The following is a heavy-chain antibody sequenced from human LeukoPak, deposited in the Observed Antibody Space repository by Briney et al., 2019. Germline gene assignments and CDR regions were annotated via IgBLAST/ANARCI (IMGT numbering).Heavy chain of an antibody. CDR3: AKFASNWEFYFYHYGTDV. CDR1: GFTFSSYA. V-gene: IGHV3-23*01. D-gene: IGHD6-13*01. CDR2: ISGDSGRT. J-gene: IGHJ6*02. Sequence: PGGSLRLSCAASGFTFSSYAMTWVRQAPGKGLEWISAISGDSGRTFYADSVKGRFTIFRGNSNNTLHVQMNSLRAEDTAVYYCAKFASNWEFYFYHYGTDVWGQGTTVTVSS.